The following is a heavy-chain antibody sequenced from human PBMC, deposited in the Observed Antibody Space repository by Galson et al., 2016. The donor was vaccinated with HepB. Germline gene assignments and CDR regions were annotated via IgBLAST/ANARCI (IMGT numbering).Heavy chain of an antibody. J-gene: IGHJ4*02. CDR2: ISSSDGRT. CDR3: ASSQRVGDPNCSSISCYIDY. D-gene: IGHD2-2*02. Sequence: SLRLSCAASGFTFNTYAMTWVRQAPGKGLGWVSSISSSDGRTWYADSVRGRFTISRDNAKNSLYLQMNSLRAEDTAVYYCASSQRVGDPNCSSISCYIDYWGQGTLVTVSS. CDR1: GFTFNTYA. V-gene: IGHV3-23*01.